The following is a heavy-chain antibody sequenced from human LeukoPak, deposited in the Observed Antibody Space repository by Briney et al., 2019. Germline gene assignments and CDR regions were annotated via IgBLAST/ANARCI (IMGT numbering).Heavy chain of an antibody. CDR2: VRNKANSYTT. Sequence: QPGGSLRLSCAASGFTFSDHYMDWVRQAPGKGLEWVGRVRNKANSYTTDFAASVKGRFTISRDDSKKSLYLQMNNLKTEDAALYYCVGVKSGGAFDIWGPGTMVTVSS. V-gene: IGHV3-72*01. J-gene: IGHJ3*02. D-gene: IGHD3-10*01. CDR1: GFTFSDHY. CDR3: VGVKSGGAFDI.